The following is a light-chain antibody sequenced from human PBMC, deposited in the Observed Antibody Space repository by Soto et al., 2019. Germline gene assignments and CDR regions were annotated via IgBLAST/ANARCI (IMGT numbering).Light chain of an antibody. Sequence: EIVLTQCPATLSLSPGERATLSCRASQGVSSYLAWYQQKPGQAPRLLIYDASNRATGIPARFSGSGSGTDFTLTISSLEPEDFAVYYCQHRSNWPSFGPGTKVDIK. CDR1: QGVSSY. CDR3: QHRSNWPS. J-gene: IGKJ3*01. V-gene: IGKV3-11*01. CDR2: DAS.